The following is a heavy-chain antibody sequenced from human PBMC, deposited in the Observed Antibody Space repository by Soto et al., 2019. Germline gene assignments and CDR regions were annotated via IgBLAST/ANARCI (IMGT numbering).Heavy chain of an antibody. Sequence: EVQLLESGGGLVQPGGSLRLSCAASGFIFSNYAMSWVRQAPGKGLEWVSTISDSGGSIYYADSVKGRFTISRDNSQNTVYLLMNSLRAEDMALYYCAKDPRRAAVSYFDSWGQGTLVTVSS. CDR3: AKDPRRAAVSYFDS. J-gene: IGHJ4*02. CDR2: ISDSGGSI. CDR1: GFIFSNYA. V-gene: IGHV3-23*01.